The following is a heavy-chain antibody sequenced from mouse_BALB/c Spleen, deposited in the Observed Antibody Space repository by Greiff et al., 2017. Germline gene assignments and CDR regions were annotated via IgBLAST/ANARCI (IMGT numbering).Heavy chain of an antibody. Sequence: EVQRVESGGGLVQPGGSRKLSCAASGFTFSSFGMHWVRQAPEKGLEWVAYISSGSSTIYYADTVKGRFTISRDNPKNTLFLQMTSLRSEDTAMYYCARKEKNWSYDYWGQGTSVTVSS. D-gene: IGHD4-1*01. CDR2: ISSGSSTI. J-gene: IGHJ4*01. CDR3: ARKEKNWSYDY. V-gene: IGHV5-17*02. CDR1: GFTFSSFG.